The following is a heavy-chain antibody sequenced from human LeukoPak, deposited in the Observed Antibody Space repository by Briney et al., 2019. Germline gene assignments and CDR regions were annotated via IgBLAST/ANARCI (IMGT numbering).Heavy chain of an antibody. CDR1: GGSISGSY. J-gene: IGHJ4*02. CDR2: IYYSGST. Sequence: SETLSLTCTVSGGSISGSYWSWIRQPPGKGLEWIGSIYYSGSTYYNPSLKSRVTISVDTSKNQFSLKLSSVTAADTAVYYCARQVYSSSWYLFDYWGQGTLVTVSS. V-gene: IGHV4-59*05. D-gene: IGHD6-13*01. CDR3: ARQVYSSSWYLFDY.